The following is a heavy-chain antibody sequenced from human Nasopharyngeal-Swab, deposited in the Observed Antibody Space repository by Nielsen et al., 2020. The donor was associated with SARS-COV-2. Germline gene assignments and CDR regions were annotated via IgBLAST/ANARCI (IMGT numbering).Heavy chain of an antibody. CDR1: GYSISSGYY. J-gene: IGHJ4*02. Sequence: SESLSLTCTVSGYSISSGYYWGWLRPPPGKGLEWIASIYHSGNTYYNPSLKSRVTISVDTSKNQFSLKLNSVTAADTALYFCVHLWLPGFWGQGTLVTVSS. D-gene: IGHD2-21*01. CDR3: VHLWLPGF. CDR2: IYHSGNT. V-gene: IGHV4-38-2*02.